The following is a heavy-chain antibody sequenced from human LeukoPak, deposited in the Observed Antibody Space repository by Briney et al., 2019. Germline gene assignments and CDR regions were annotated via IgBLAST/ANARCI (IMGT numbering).Heavy chain of an antibody. D-gene: IGHD3-10*01. CDR1: GFTFSSNA. J-gene: IGHJ3*02. V-gene: IGHV3-23*01. CDR3: ARFSGTITAFDI. CDR2: ITGGGDRT. Sequence: GGSLRLSCAASGFTFSSNAMSWVRQAPGKGLERVSVITGGGDRTFYSDSVKGRFTISRDNAKNSLYLQMNSLRDEDTAVYHCARFSGTITAFDIWGQGTLVTVSS.